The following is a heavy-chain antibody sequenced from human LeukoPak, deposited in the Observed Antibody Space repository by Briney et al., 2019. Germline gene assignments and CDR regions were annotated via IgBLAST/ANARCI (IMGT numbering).Heavy chain of an antibody. D-gene: IGHD7-27*01. J-gene: IGHJ4*02. Sequence: SETLSLTCTVSGGSISSSSYYWGWIRQPPGKGLEWIGEINHSGSTNYNPSLKSRVTISVDTSKNQFSLKLSSVTAADTAVYYCARVTANWGLDYWGQGTLVTVSS. CDR3: ARVTANWGLDY. CDR2: INHSGST. V-gene: IGHV4-39*07. CDR1: GGSISSSSYY.